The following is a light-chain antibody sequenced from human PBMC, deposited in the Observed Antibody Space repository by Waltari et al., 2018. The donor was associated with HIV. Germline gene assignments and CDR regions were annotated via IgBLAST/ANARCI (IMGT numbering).Light chain of an antibody. J-gene: IGKJ3*01. V-gene: IGKV4-1*01. CDR1: QSVFYSSDNKNY. Sequence: DIVMTQSPDSLTVSLGERATFNCKSSQSVFYSSDNKNYLAWYQQKPGQPPKLLIYWAATRDSGVPDRFSGSGSGTDFTLTITSLQAEDVAVYYCQQYYSTPFTFGPGTKVDIK. CDR3: QQYYSTPFT. CDR2: WAA.